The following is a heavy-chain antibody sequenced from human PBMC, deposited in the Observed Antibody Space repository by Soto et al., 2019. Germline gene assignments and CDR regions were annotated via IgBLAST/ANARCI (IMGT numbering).Heavy chain of an antibody. CDR2: MNPNSGNT. CDR3: ARDLQLPPYQLLSRHYYYYGMDV. D-gene: IGHD2-2*01. Sequence: GASVKVSCKASGYTFTSYDINWVRQATGQGLEWMGWMNPNSGNTGYAQKFQGRVTMTRNTSISTAYMELSSLRSEDTAVYYCARDLQLPPYQLLSRHYYYYGMDVWGQGTTVTVSS. J-gene: IGHJ6*02. V-gene: IGHV1-8*01. CDR1: GYTFTSYD.